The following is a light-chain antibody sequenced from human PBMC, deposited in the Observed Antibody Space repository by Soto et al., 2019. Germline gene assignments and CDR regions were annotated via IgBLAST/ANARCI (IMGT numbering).Light chain of an antibody. CDR2: RTS. CDR3: QQYNSFPGT. Sequence: DIQMTQSPSTLSASVGDRVTITCRVSQTIGTWLAWYQQKPGKAPKLLISRTSTLESGVPSRFSGSGSGTEFTLTISSLQPDDFATYYCQQYNSFPGTFGQGTKVE. V-gene: IGKV1-5*03. J-gene: IGKJ1*01. CDR1: QTIGTW.